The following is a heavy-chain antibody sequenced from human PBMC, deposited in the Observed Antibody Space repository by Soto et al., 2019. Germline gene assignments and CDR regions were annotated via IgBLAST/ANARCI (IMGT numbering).Heavy chain of an antibody. J-gene: IGHJ4*02. D-gene: IGHD6-19*01. V-gene: IGHV3-21*01. Sequence: NPGGSLRLSCAASGFTFSSYSMNWVRQAPGKGLEWVSSISSSSSYIYYADSVKGRFTISRDNAKNSLYLQMNSLRAEDTAVYYCARQMRSSGWPFDYWGQGTLVT. CDR3: ARQMRSSGWPFDY. CDR2: ISSSSSYI. CDR1: GFTFSSYS.